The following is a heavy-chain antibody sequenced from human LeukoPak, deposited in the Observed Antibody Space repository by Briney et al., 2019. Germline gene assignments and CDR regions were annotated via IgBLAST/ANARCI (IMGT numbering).Heavy chain of an antibody. D-gene: IGHD5-24*01. J-gene: IGHJ3*02. Sequence: PGGSLRLSCAASGFTFSDYYMSWIRQAPGKGLEWVSYISSSGSTIYYADSVKGRFTISRDNAKNSLYLQMNSLRAEDTAVYYCARATPQEIDGTPAWYAFDIWGQGTMVTVSS. CDR3: ARATPQEIDGTPAWYAFDI. CDR1: GFTFSDYY. V-gene: IGHV3-11*04. CDR2: ISSSGSTI.